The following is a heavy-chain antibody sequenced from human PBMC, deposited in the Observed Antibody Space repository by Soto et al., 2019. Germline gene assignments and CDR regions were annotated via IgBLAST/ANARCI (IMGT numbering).Heavy chain of an antibody. CDR1: GFTFSTYW. Sequence: EVQLVESGGGLVQPGGSLGLSCAASGFTFSTYWMTWVRQAPGKGLEWVANIKQDGSEEYCVDSVKGRFTISRDNAKNSLYLQMTSLRAEDTAVYYCARGAFPTWGSYPLDYWGQGTLVTVSS. CDR3: ARGAFPTWGSYPLDY. J-gene: IGHJ4*02. D-gene: IGHD3-16*02. V-gene: IGHV3-7*04. CDR2: IKQDGSEE.